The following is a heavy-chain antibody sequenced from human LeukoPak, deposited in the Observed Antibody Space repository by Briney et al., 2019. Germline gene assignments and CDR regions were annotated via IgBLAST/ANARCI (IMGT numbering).Heavy chain of an antibody. V-gene: IGHV3-23*01. CDR2: ITITGDST. CDR3: AKRQYSSGFYGMDV. Sequence: GGSLRLSCAASGFTISSYAMSWVRQAPGKGLEWVSTITITGDSTYYADSVKGRFTISRDSSKNALYLQMNSLRAEDTAVYYCAKRQYSSGFYGMDVWGQGTTVTVSS. J-gene: IGHJ6*02. CDR1: GFTISSYA. D-gene: IGHD6-19*01.